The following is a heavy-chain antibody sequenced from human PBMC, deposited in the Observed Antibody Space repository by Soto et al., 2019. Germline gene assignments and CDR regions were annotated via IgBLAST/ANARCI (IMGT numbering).Heavy chain of an antibody. V-gene: IGHV4-39*01. Sequence: SETLSPTCTVSGGSNSSSTLYWCWMRHRPGKGLEWIGTIYYSGSTYYNPSLKSRVTISIDTSKNQFSLKMRSVTAADTAVYFCAGHDYADSCSFDYWGQGTLVTVSS. CDR2: IYYSGST. J-gene: IGHJ4*02. CDR1: GGSNSSSTLY. CDR3: AGHDYADSCSFDY. D-gene: IGHD4-17*01.